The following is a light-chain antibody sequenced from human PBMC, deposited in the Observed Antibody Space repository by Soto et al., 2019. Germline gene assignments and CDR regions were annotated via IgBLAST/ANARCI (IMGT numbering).Light chain of an antibody. CDR1: QSVLYSSNNKNY. CDR2: WAS. J-gene: IGKJ1*01. CDR3: QQYYSTPWT. V-gene: IGKV4-1*01. Sequence: DIVMTQSPDSLAVSLCERATINCKSSQSVLYSSNNKNYLAWYQQKPGQPPKLLIYWASTRESGVPDRFSGSGSGTDFTLTISSLQAEDVAVYYCQQYYSTPWTFCQGTKVEIK.